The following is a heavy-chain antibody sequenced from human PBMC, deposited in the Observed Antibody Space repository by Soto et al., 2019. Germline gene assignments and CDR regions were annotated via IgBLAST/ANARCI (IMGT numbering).Heavy chain of an antibody. V-gene: IGHV4-39*02. D-gene: IGHD2-8*02. CDR3: ARDKITGLFDY. Sequence: SETLSLTCTVSGGSIDTIGYYWGWIRQPPGKGLEWIGSIYFSGSNYYNPSLKSRVIISVDTSKNQFSLKLSSVTAADTAVYYCARDKITGLFDYWGQGTLVTVSS. CDR2: IYFSGSN. J-gene: IGHJ4*02. CDR1: GGSIDTIGYY.